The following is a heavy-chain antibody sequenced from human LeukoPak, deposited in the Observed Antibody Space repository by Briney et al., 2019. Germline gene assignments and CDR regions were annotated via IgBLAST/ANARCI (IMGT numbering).Heavy chain of an antibody. CDR3: AKRPVTIFGVAHYYGMDV. J-gene: IGHJ6*02. V-gene: IGHV3-23*01. Sequence: GGSLRLSCAASGFTFSSYAMSWVRQAPGKGLEWVSAISGSGGSTYYADSVKGRFTISRDNSKNTLYLQMNSLRAEDTAVYYCAKRPVTIFGVAHYYGMDVWGQGTTVTVSS. D-gene: IGHD3-3*01. CDR2: ISGSGGST. CDR1: GFTFSSYA.